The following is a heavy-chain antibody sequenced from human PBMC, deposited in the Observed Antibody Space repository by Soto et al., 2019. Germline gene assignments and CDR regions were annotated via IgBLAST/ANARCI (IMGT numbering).Heavy chain of an antibody. Sequence: ASETLSLTCTVSGGSISSGDYYWSWIRQPPGKGLEWIGYIYYSGSTYYNPSLKSRVTISVDTSKNQLSLKLSSVTAADTAVYYCARANNAWSYSDYWGQGALVTVSS. D-gene: IGHD2-2*01. V-gene: IGHV4-30-4*02. J-gene: IGHJ4*01. CDR2: IYYSGST. CDR3: ARANNAWSYSDY. CDR1: GGSISSGDYY.